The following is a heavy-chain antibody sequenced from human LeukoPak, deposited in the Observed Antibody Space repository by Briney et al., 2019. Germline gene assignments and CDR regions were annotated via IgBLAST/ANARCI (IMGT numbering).Heavy chain of an antibody. CDR2: ICSSGSFI. CDR1: GFTFSSYS. V-gene: IGHV3-21*01. Sequence: GGSLRLSCAASGFTFSSYSMTWVRQAPGKGLEWVSSICSSGSFIYYADSVKGRFTISRDNAKNSLYLQMSSLRADDTAIYYCARSFGGVISYFDYWGQGTLVTVSS. J-gene: IGHJ4*02. CDR3: ARSFGGVISYFDY. D-gene: IGHD3-16*02.